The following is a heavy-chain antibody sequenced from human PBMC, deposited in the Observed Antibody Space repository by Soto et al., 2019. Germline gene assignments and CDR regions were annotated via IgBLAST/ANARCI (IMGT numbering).Heavy chain of an antibody. CDR1: GGSFSGYH. CDR3: ARERKSYYLLWSPYNNWFDP. V-gene: IGHV4-34*01. CDR2: INHSGST. J-gene: IGHJ5*02. D-gene: IGHD3-10*01. Sequence: SETLSLTCAVYGGSFSGYHWSWIRQPPGKGLEWIGEINHSGSTNYNPSLKSRVTISVDTSKNQFSLKLSSVTAADTAVYYCARERKSYYLLWSPYNNWFDPWGQGTLVTVSS.